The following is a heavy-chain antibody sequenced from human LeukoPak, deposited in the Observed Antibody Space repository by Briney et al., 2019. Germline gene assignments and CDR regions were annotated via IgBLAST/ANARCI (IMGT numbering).Heavy chain of an antibody. CDR2: IKEDGSDK. J-gene: IGHJ4*02. D-gene: IGHD6-13*01. CDR3: ARRIIAPGKYFDF. CDR1: GFSFSSNW. Sequence: PGGSLRLSCAASGFSFSSNWMSWVRQAPGKGLEWVANIKEDGSDKYYVDSVKGRFTISRDNAKNSVYLHMNSLRAEDTAVYYCARRIIAPGKYFDFWGQGTPVTVSS. V-gene: IGHV3-7*01.